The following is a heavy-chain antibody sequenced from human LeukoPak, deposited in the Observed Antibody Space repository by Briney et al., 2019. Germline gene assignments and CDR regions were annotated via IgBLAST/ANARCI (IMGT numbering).Heavy chain of an antibody. V-gene: IGHV1-2*02. CDR2: INPNSGGT. D-gene: IGHD5-12*01. CDR1: GYIFSDYY. CDR3: ARGVVATIDFDY. J-gene: IGHJ4*02. Sequence: ASVKVSCKTSGYIFSDYYMHWVRQAPGQGLEWMGWINPNSGGTNYAQKFQGRVTMTRDTSISTAYMELSRLRSDDTAVYYCARGVVATIDFDYWGQGTLVTVSS.